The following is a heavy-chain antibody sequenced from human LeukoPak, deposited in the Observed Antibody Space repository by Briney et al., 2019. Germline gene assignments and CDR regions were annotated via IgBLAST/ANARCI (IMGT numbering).Heavy chain of an antibody. CDR2: IYYSVST. V-gene: IGHV4-59*01. D-gene: IGHD2-2*01. CDR1: IPLISIYH. Sequence: SDTLSLICTLSIPLISIYHWLWIRHPPRKGLVWIGYIYYSVSTNYNPSLKSRVTISVDTSKSQISLKLSSVTAADTAVYYCAREIVVPAAMRGYYYYYGMDVWGQGTTVTVSS. J-gene: IGHJ6*02. CDR3: AREIVVPAAMRGYYYYYGMDV.